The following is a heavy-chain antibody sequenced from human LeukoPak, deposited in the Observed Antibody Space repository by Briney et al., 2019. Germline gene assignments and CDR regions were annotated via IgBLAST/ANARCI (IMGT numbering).Heavy chain of an antibody. J-gene: IGHJ5*02. D-gene: IGHD2-15*01. CDR3: ARGRAVVAASDNWFDP. Sequence: ASVKVSCKASGYTFTGYYMHWVRQAPGQGLEWMGWINPNSGGTNYAQKFQGRVTMTRDTSISTAYMELSRLRSDDTAVYYCARGRAVVAASDNWFDPWGQGTLVTVSS. V-gene: IGHV1-2*02. CDR2: INPNSGGT. CDR1: GYTFTGYY.